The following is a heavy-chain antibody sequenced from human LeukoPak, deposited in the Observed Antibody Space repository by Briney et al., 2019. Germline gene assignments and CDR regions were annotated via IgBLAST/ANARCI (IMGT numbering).Heavy chain of an antibody. CDR3: AGDVRYYYGSGSYPPHAFDI. Sequence: GGSLRLSCAASGFTFSSYEMNWVRQAPGKGLEWVSHISSSGSTIYYADSVKGRFTISRDNAKNSLYLQMNSLRAEDTAVYYCAGDVRYYYGSGSYPPHAFDIWGQGTMVTVSS. CDR2: ISSSGSTI. CDR1: GFTFSSYE. J-gene: IGHJ3*02. D-gene: IGHD3-10*01. V-gene: IGHV3-48*03.